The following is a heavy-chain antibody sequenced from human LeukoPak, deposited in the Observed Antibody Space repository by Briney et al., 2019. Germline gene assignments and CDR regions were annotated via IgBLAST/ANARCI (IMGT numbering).Heavy chain of an antibody. CDR2: IYPDDSDT. V-gene: IGHV5-51*01. CDR3: ARRNFDNTDF. D-gene: IGHD4-11*01. Sequence: PGESLKISCKTSGYKFTNFWIGWVRQMPGKGLEWMGVIYPDDSDTRYSPSFQGQVTISADKSITTAYLQWSNLRASDTAMYYCARRNFDNTDFWGQGTLVTVSS. J-gene: IGHJ4*02. CDR1: GYKFTNFW.